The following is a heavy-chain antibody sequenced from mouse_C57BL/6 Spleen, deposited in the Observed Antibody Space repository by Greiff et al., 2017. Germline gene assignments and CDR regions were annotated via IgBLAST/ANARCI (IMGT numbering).Heavy chain of an antibody. CDR2: IYPGSGST. Sequence: QVQLQQPGAELVKPGASVKMSCKASGYTFTSYCITWVKQRPGQGLEWIGDIYPGSGSTNYNEKFKSKATLTVDTSSSTAYLQLSSLTSEDSAVYYCARSGPYYAMDDWGKGTSVTVSS. CDR3: ARSGPYYAMDD. J-gene: IGHJ4*01. CDR1: GYTFTSYC. V-gene: IGHV1-55*01. D-gene: IGHD3-1*01.